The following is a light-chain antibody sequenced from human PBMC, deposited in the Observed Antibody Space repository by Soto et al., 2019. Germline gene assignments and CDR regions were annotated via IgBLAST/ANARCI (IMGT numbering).Light chain of an antibody. CDR2: KAS. J-gene: IGKJ2*01. Sequence: DIPMTQSPSTLSASVGDRVTITCRASQSISSWLAWYQQKPGKAPKLLIYKASSLESGVPSRFRGSGSGTEFTLTISSLQPDDFATYYCQPYNSYSGTFGQGTKLEIK. CDR1: QSISSW. V-gene: IGKV1-5*03. CDR3: QPYNSYSGT.